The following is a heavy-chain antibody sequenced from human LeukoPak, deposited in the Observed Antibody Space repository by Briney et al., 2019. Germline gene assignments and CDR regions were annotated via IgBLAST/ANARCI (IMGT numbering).Heavy chain of an antibody. CDR1: GFTFSSYW. CDR2: IKQDGSEK. J-gene: IGHJ4*02. Sequence: GGSLRLSCAASGFTFSSYWMSWVRQAPGKGLEWVANIKQDGSEKYYVDSVKGRFTISRDNAKNSLYLQMNSLRAEDTAVYYCAFGSGIAQFDYWGQGTLVTVSS. D-gene: IGHD3-10*01. V-gene: IGHV3-7*01. CDR3: AFGSGIAQFDY.